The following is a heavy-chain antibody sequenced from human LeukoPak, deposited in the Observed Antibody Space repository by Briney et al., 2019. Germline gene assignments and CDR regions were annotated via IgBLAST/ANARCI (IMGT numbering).Heavy chain of an antibody. CDR1: GFTFSSYA. V-gene: IGHV3-23*01. J-gene: IGHJ4*02. CDR2: ISGSGGST. Sequence: GGSLRLSCAASGFTFSSYAMSWVRQAPGKGLEWVSAISGSGGSTYYADSVKGRFTISRENAKNSLYLQMNSLRAGDTAVYYCARGSPVGAKPFDYWGQGTLVTVSS. D-gene: IGHD1-26*01. CDR3: ARGSPVGAKPFDY.